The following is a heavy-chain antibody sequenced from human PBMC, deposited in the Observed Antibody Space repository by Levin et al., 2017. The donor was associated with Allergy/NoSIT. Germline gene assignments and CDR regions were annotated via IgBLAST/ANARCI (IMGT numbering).Heavy chain of an antibody. J-gene: IGHJ4*02. Sequence: GESLKISCAGSGFSFGDYAISWVRQAPGKGLQWVAGIGASGDLTYYADSVKGRFTISRDNFQKTLYLQMNRLRADDTAVYYCAKDGRGGYYSGMPYWGQGTLVTVSS. CDR1: GFSFGDYA. V-gene: IGHV3-23*01. D-gene: IGHD3-22*01. CDR2: IGASGDLT. CDR3: AKDGRGGYYSGMPY.